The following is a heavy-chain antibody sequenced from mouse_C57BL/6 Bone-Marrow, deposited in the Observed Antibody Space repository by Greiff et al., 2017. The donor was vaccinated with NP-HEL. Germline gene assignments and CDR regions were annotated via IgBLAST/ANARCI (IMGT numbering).Heavy chain of an antibody. J-gene: IGHJ2*01. CDR3: ATGWADYLDY. D-gene: IGHD1-1*02. CDR2: IYPGGGYP. V-gene: IGHV1-63*01. CDR1: GYTFTNYW. Sequence: QVQLKQSGAELVRPGTSVKMSCKASGYTFTNYWIGWAKQRPGHGLEWIGDIYPGGGYPNYNEKFKGKATLTADKSSSTAYMQFSSLTSEDSAIYYCATGWADYLDYWGKGTTLTVSS.